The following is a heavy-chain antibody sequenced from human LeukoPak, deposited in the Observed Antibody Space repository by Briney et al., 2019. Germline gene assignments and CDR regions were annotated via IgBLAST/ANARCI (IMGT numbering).Heavy chain of an antibody. V-gene: IGHV3-53*01. CDR1: GFTVSSNY. Sequence: LPGGSLRLSCAASGFTVSSNYMSWVRQAPGKGLEWVLVIYSGGSTYYADSVKGRSTISRDNSKNTLYLQMNSLRAEDTAVYYCARVDRTYYYDSSGYFDYWGQGTLVTVSS. CDR3: ARVDRTYYYDSSGYFDY. CDR2: IYSGGST. J-gene: IGHJ4*02. D-gene: IGHD3-22*01.